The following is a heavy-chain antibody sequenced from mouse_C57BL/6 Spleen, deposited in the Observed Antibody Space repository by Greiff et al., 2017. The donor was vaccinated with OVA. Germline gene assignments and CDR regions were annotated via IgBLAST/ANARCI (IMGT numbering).Heavy chain of an antibody. CDR1: GHSITSGYY. V-gene: IGHV3-6*01. J-gene: IGHJ1*03. Sequence: EVKLMESAPGLVKPSQSLSLTCTVTGHSITSGYYWNWSRQFPGNKLEWMGYISYDGSNNYNPSLKNLISITRDTSKNQFFLKLNSVTTEDTATYYCARGNWDWYFDVWGTGTTVTVSS. CDR2: ISYDGSN. CDR3: ARGNWDWYFDV. D-gene: IGHD4-1*01.